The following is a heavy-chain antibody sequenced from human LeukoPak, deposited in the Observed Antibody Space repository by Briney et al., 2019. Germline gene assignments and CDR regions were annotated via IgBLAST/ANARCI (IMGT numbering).Heavy chain of an antibody. CDR1: RFTFSSYW. CDR3: ARDYYYDSSGYPS. Sequence: GGSLRLSCAASRFTFSSYWMHWVRQAPGKGLEWVAVIWYDGSNKYYADSVKGRFTISRDNSKNTLYLQMNSLRAEDTAVYYCARDYYYDSSGYPSWGQGTLVTVSS. D-gene: IGHD3-22*01. J-gene: IGHJ5*02. V-gene: IGHV3-33*08. CDR2: IWYDGSNK.